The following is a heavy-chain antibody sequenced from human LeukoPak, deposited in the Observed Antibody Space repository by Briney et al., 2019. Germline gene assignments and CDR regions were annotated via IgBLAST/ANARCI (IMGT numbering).Heavy chain of an antibody. CDR2: IYYSGST. CDR3: ATLDDSSGYYNGY. D-gene: IGHD3-22*01. Sequence: PSETLSLTCTVSGGSISSSSYYWGWIRQLPGKGLEWIGSIYYSGSTYYNPSLKSRVTISVDTSKNQFSLKLSSVTAADTAVFYCATLDDSSGYYNGYWGQGTLVTVSS. CDR1: GGSISSSSYY. V-gene: IGHV4-39*01. J-gene: IGHJ4*02.